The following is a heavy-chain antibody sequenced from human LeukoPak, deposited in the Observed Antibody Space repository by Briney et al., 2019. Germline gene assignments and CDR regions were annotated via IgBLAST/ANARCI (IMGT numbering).Heavy chain of an antibody. Sequence: GGSLRLSCAASGFTFSKYWMLWVRQAPGKGLESVSRINTDGTVTTYADSVKGRFTVSRYNADNTMSLQMNSVRDEDTAVYYCATKQWLAPPPDSWGQGTPVTVSS. CDR1: GFTFSKYW. J-gene: IGHJ4*02. D-gene: IGHD6-19*01. CDR3: ATKQWLAPPPDS. V-gene: IGHV3-74*01. CDR2: INTDGTVT.